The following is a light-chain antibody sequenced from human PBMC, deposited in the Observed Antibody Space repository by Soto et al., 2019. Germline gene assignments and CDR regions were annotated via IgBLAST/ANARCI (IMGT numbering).Light chain of an antibody. V-gene: IGKV3-20*01. CDR3: QQYGSSPPLT. CDR2: GAS. CDR1: QSFSSSY. Sequence: EIVLTQSPGTLSLSPGERATLSCRASQSFSSSYLAWYQQKPGQAPRLLIYGASSRATGIPDRFSGSGSGTDLTLTISRLEPEDFAVYYCQQYGSSPPLTFGGGTKVEIK. J-gene: IGKJ4*01.